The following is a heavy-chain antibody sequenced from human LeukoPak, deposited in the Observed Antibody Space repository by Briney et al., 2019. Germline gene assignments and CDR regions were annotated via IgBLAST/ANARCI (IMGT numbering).Heavy chain of an antibody. Sequence: GSSVKVSCKASGGTFSSYVISWVRQAPGQGLQWMGWIIPIFGTANYAQKFQGRVTITADESTSTAYMELSSLRSEDTAVYSCARGHIDSRGQDYDCHFMDVWLRGTTVSVP. CDR2: IIPIFGTA. V-gene: IGHV1-69*01. CDR3: ARGHIDSRGQDYDCHFMDV. D-gene: IGHD3-22*01. J-gene: IGHJ6*03. CDR1: GGTFSSYV.